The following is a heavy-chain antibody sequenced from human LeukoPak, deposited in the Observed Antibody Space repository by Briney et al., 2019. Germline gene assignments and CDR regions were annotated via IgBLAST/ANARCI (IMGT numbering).Heavy chain of an antibody. Sequence: GGSLRLSCAASGFPFSRFAMTWVRQAPGKGLEWVSAISGSSESTNYADSVKGRFTISRDNSKNTLYLQMNSLRAEDTAVYYCAKDISLLRVVPAAIDYWGQGTLVTVSS. CDR2: ISGSSEST. V-gene: IGHV3-23*01. D-gene: IGHD2-2*01. CDR1: GFPFSRFA. J-gene: IGHJ4*02. CDR3: AKDISLLRVVPAAIDY.